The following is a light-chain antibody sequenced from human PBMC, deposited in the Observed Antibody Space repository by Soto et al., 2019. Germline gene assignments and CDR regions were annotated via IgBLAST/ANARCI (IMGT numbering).Light chain of an antibody. J-gene: IGKJ1*01. Sequence: EVELTQSPDILSVSPGETATLSCRASQGVRSNLAWYQQKPGQPPRLLIYGASTRPTGIPARFSGSGSGRDFTLTISSLQSEDSATYYCQQYISSPWTFGQGTKVDIK. CDR3: QQYISSPWT. V-gene: IGKV3-15*01. CDR1: QGVRSN. CDR2: GAS.